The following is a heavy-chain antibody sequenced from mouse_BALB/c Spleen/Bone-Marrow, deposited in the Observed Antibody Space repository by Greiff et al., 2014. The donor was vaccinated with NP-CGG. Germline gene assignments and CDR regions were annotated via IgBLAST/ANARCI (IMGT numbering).Heavy chain of an antibody. D-gene: IGHD4-1*01. V-gene: IGHV5-12-1*01. CDR3: ARQRKNWGVAWFAY. Sequence: EVKLVESGGGLVKPGGSLKLSCAASGFAFSSYDMSWVRQTPEKRLEWVAYISSGGGSTYYPDTVKGRFTISRDNAKNTLYLQMSSLKSEDTAMYYCARQRKNWGVAWFAYWGQGTLVTVSA. CDR2: ISSGGGST. J-gene: IGHJ3*01. CDR1: GFAFSSYD.